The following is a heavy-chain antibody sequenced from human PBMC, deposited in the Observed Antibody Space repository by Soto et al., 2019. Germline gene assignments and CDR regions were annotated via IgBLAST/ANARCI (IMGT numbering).Heavy chain of an antibody. CDR1: GFTFSTFG. D-gene: IGHD2-8*02. V-gene: IGHV3-48*01. J-gene: IGHJ4*02. CDR3: ARDGAMTGGFDY. CDR2: ISVTSTTI. Sequence: EVQLVESGGVLVQPGESLRLSCAASGFTFSTFGMNWVRQAPGKGLEWISYISVTSTTIHYADSVKGRFAISRDNAKNSLYLEMDSLRVEDTAVYYCARDGAMTGGFDYWGPGTLVTVSS.